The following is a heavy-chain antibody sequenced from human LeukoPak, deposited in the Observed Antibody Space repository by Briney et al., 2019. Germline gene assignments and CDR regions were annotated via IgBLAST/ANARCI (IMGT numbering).Heavy chain of an antibody. CDR1: GFTFSSYS. CDR3: ARAPGYRSFLDY. D-gene: IGHD6-13*01. Sequence: GGSLRLSCAASGFTFSSYSMNWVRQAPGKGLEWVSSISSSSTYIYYADSVKGRFTISRDNAKNSPYLQMNSLRAEDTAVYYCARAPGYRSFLDYWGQGTLVIVSS. J-gene: IGHJ4*02. V-gene: IGHV3-21*01. CDR2: ISSSSTYI.